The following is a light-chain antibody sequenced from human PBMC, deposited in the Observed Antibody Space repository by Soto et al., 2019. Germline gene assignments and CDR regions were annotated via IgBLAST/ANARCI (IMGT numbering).Light chain of an antibody. J-gene: IGKJ5*01. CDR2: DAS. V-gene: IGKV3-20*01. Sequence: EVVLTQSPATLSLSPGERATLSCRASQSVSNNYLAWYQQKPGQAPRLLIYDASSRATGIPARFSGSGSGTDFTLTISRLEPEDFAVYFCQRYGSSPLITFGQGTRLEIK. CDR3: QRYGSSPLIT. CDR1: QSVSNNY.